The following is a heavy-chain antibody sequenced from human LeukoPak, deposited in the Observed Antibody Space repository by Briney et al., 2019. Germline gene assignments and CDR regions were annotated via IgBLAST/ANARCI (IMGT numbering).Heavy chain of an antibody. Sequence: SETLSLTCAVYGGSFSGYYWSWIRQPPGKGLEWIGEINHSGSTYYNPSLKSRVTISVDTSKNQFSLKLSSVTAAGTAVYYCARLERRLLFDYWGQGTLVTVSS. D-gene: IGHD1-1*01. CDR2: INHSGST. J-gene: IGHJ4*02. V-gene: IGHV4-34*01. CDR1: GGSFSGYY. CDR3: ARLERRLLFDY.